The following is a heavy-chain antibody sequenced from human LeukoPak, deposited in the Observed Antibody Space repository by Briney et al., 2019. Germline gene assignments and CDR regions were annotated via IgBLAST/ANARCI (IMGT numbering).Heavy chain of an antibody. CDR3: AKNSGSTAL. D-gene: IGHD1-26*01. Sequence: PGGSLRLSCAASGFTFSNYGMHWVRQAPGKGLEWVSVISYDGSNKYYADSVKGRFTISRDNSKNTLYLQMNSLRAEDTAMYHCAKNSGSTALWGQGTLVTVSS. V-gene: IGHV3-30*18. CDR1: GFTFSNYG. J-gene: IGHJ4*02. CDR2: ISYDGSNK.